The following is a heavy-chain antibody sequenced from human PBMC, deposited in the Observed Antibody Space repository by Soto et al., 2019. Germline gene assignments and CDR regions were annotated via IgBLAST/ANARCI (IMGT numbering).Heavy chain of an antibody. CDR3: ARPRVDYGDYSWFDP. D-gene: IGHD4-17*01. V-gene: IGHV3-73*02. Sequence: EVQLVESGGGLVQPGGSLKLSGAASGFTFSGSAIHWVRQASGKGLELVGRIRSKANSYATSYAASVKGRLTISRDDSTRKTTLPMNGLKTEDTAVYYGARPRVDYGDYSWFDPWGQGTLVTVSS. CDR1: GFTFSGSA. CDR2: IRSKANSYAT. J-gene: IGHJ5*02.